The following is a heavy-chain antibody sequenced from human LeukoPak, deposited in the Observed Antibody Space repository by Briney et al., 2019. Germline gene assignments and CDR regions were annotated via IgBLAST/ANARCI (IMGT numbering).Heavy chain of an antibody. D-gene: IGHD3-10*01. Sequence: ASVKVSCKASGYTFTSYDINWVRQATGQGLEWMGWMNPNSGNTGYAQKFQGRVTVTRNTSISTAYMELSSLRSEDTAVYYCARGSGAPYGSGRGKFDPWGQGTLVTVSS. V-gene: IGHV1-8*01. CDR3: ARGSGAPYGSGRGKFDP. CDR2: MNPNSGNT. CDR1: GYTFTSYD. J-gene: IGHJ5*02.